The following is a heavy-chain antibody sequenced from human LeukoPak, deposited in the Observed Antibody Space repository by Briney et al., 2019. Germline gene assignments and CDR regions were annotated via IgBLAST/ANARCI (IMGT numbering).Heavy chain of an antibody. D-gene: IGHD3/OR15-3a*01. CDR3: ARAWTGDY. CDR2: IYPNGRT. Sequence: GGSLRLSCAASGLSVSDNYMTWVRQAPGKGLDWVSIIYPNGRTYYADSVKGRFTISRDNSKNTLNLQMNSLGVEDTAVYYCARAWTGDYWGQGTLVTVSS. V-gene: IGHV3-53*01. CDR1: GLSVSDNY. J-gene: IGHJ4*02.